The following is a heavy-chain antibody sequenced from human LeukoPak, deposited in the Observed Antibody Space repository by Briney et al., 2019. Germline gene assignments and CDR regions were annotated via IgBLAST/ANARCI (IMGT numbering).Heavy chain of an antibody. CDR1: GYTFTDYY. D-gene: IGHD3-10*01. V-gene: IGHV1-69*13. CDR2: IIPIFGTA. J-gene: IGHJ5*02. Sequence: SVKVSCKVSGYTFTDYYMHWVQQAPGKGLEWMGGIIPIFGTANYAQKFQGRVTITADESTSTAYMELSSLRSEDTAVYYCARGYYGSGDPWGQGTLVTVSS. CDR3: ARGYYGSGDP.